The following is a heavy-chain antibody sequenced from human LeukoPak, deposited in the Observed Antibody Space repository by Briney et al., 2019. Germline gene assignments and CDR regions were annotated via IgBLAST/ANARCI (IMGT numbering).Heavy chain of an antibody. J-gene: IGHJ4*02. CDR2: IYTSGST. CDR1: GGSISSYY. Sequence: SETLSLTCTVSGGSISSYYWSWIRQPAGKGLEWIGRIYTSGSTNYNPSLKSRVAMSVDTSNNQFSLKLSSVTAADTAVYYCARFYDFWSGFDYWGQGTLVTVSS. D-gene: IGHD3-3*01. CDR3: ARFYDFWSGFDY. V-gene: IGHV4-4*07.